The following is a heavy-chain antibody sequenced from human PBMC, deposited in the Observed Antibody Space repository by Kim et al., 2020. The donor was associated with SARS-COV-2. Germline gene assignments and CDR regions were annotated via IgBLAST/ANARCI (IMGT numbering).Heavy chain of an antibody. D-gene: IGHD5-12*01. Sequence: YADSVKGRFTISRDNAKNSLYLQMNSLRAEDTAVYYCARVVKRWLQLDYWGQGTLVTVSS. CDR3: ARVVKRWLQLDY. J-gene: IGHJ4*02. V-gene: IGHV3-48*03.